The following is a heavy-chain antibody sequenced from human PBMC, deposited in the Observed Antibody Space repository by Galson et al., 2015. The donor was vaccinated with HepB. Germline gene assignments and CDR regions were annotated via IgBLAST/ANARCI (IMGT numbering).Heavy chain of an antibody. D-gene: IGHD2-15*01. CDR1: GFTFSDYY. V-gene: IGHV3-11*01. J-gene: IGHJ6*03. CDR3: ARDGGCSGGSCYEGRAYYYMDV. CDR2: ISSSGSTI. Sequence: SLRLSCAASGFTFSDYYMSWIRQAPGKGLEWVSYISSSGSTIYYADSVKGRFTISRDNAKNSLYLQMNSLRAEDTAVYYCARDGGCSGGSCYEGRAYYYMDVWGKGTTVTVSS.